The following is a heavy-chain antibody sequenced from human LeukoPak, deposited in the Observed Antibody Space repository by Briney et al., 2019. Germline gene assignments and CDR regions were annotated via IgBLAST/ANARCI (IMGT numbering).Heavy chain of an antibody. CDR2: MSYSGRT. J-gene: IGHJ6*03. V-gene: IGHV4-59*02. Sequence: PSETLSLTCTVSGGSVSSYYWSWIRQTPEKGLEWIGYMSYSGRTDYGPSLKSRVTMSVDTSKNQFSLKMSYVTAADTGVYYCARGCDTAMVPYYYYYMDVWGKGTTVTVSS. CDR3: ARGCDTAMVPYYYYYMDV. D-gene: IGHD5-18*01. CDR1: GGSVSSYY.